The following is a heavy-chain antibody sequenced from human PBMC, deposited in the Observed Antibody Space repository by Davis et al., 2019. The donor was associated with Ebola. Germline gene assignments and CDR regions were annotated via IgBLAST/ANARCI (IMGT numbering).Heavy chain of an antibody. V-gene: IGHV3-30*03. Sequence: GESLKISCAASGFTFSSYGMHWVRQAPGKELEWVAVISYDGSNKYYADSVKGRFTISRDNAKNSLYLQMNSLRAEDTAVYYCARWASVGYWGQGTLVTVSS. D-gene: IGHD1-26*01. CDR3: ARWASVGY. CDR2: ISYDGSNK. CDR1: GFTFSSYG. J-gene: IGHJ4*02.